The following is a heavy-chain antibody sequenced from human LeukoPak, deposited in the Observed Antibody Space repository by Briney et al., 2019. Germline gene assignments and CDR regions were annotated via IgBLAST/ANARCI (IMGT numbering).Heavy chain of an antibody. CDR2: ISSSSSYI. Sequence: GGSLRLSCAASGFNFNTYGMSWVRQAPGKGLEWVSSISSSSSYIYYADSVKGRFTISRDNAKNSLYLQMNSLRAEDTAVYYCAMRIAVAGSLDYWGQGTLVTVSS. J-gene: IGHJ4*02. D-gene: IGHD6-19*01. CDR1: GFNFNTYG. CDR3: AMRIAVAGSLDY. V-gene: IGHV3-21*01.